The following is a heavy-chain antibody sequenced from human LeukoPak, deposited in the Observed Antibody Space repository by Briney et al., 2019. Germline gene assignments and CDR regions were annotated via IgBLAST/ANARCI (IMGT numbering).Heavy chain of an antibody. D-gene: IGHD6-6*01. CDR2: INHSGST. CDR3: ARSIGMDV. Sequence: TSETLSLTCAVYGGSFSGYYWSWIRQPPGKGLEWIGEINHSGSTNYNPSLKSRVTISVDTSKNQFSLKLSSVTAAGTAVYYCARSIGMDVWGKGTTVTVSS. V-gene: IGHV4-34*01. J-gene: IGHJ6*04. CDR1: GGSFSGYY.